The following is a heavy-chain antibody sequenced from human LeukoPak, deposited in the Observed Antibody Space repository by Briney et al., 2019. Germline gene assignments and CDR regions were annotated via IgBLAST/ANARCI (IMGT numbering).Heavy chain of an antibody. CDR2: INSDGSST. Sequence: PGGSLRLSCAASGSTFSSYWMHWVRQAPGKGLMWVSRINSDGSSTSYADSVKGRFTISRDNAKNTLYLQMNSLRAEDTAVYYCARVVVAHIDPWGQGTLVTVSS. J-gene: IGHJ5*02. CDR3: ARVVVAHIDP. V-gene: IGHV3-74*01. D-gene: IGHD2-15*01. CDR1: GSTFSSYW.